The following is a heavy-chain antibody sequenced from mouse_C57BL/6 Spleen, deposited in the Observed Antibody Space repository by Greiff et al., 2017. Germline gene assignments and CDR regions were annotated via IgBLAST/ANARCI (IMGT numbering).Heavy chain of an antibody. CDR2: ISNLAYSI. D-gene: IGHD1-1*01. V-gene: IGHV5-15*01. CDR3: ARLITTVVATGYFDV. Sequence: EVKLMESGGGLVQPGGSLKLSCAASGFTFSDYGMAWVRQAPRKGPEWVAFISNLAYSIYYADTVTGRFTISRENAKNTLYLEMSSLRSEDTAMYYCARLITTVVATGYFDVWGTGTTLTVSS. CDR1: GFTFSDYG. J-gene: IGHJ1*03.